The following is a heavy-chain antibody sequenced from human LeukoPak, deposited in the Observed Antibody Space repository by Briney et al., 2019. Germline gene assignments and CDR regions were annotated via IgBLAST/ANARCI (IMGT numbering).Heavy chain of an antibody. J-gene: IGHJ6*02. CDR2: INPNSGGT. V-gene: IGHV1-2*02. CDR1: GYTFTGYY. Sequence: ASVKVSCTASGYTFTGYYMHWVRQAPGQGLEWMGWINPNSGGTNYAQKFQGRVTMTRDTSISTAYMELSRLRSDDTAVYYCARDPTMVRGVIVYGMDVWGQGTTVTVSS. CDR3: ARDPTMVRGVIVYGMDV. D-gene: IGHD3-10*01.